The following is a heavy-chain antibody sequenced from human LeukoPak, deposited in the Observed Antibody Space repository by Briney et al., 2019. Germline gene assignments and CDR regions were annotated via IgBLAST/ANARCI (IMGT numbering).Heavy chain of an antibody. D-gene: IGHD2-2*01. CDR2: TYVSGSS. CDR3: ARADCSTTSCPMDV. J-gene: IGHJ6*02. CDR1: GVSISNYY. Sequence: SETLSLTCTVSGVSISNYYWNWIRQPAGKGLEWIGRTYVSGSSNYNPSLKSRVTISVDTSKNQFSLKLSSVTAADTAVYYCARADCSTTSCPMDVWGQGTTVTVSS. V-gene: IGHV4-4*07.